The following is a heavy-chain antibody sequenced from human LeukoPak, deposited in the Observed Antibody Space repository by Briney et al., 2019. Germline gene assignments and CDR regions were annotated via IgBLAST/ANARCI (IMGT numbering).Heavy chain of an antibody. D-gene: IGHD3-9*01. J-gene: IGHJ6*02. CDR2: ISAYNGNT. Sequence: GASVKVSCKASGYTFTSYGISWVRQAPGQGLEWMGWISAYNGNTNYAQKLQGRVTMTTDTSTSTAYMELRSLRSDDTAVYYCARDLPILTGYYRGRYYYGMDVWGQGTTVTVSS. CDR3: ARDLPILTGYYRGRYYYGMDV. CDR1: GYTFTSYG. V-gene: IGHV1-18*01.